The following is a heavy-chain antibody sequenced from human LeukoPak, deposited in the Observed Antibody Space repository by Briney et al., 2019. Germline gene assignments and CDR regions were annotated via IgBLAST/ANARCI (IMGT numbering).Heavy chain of an antibody. J-gene: IGHJ5*02. D-gene: IGHD1-1*01. Sequence: ASVKVSCKASGYSFTSHGISWVRQAPGQGLEWMGWISAYNGDTNYAQKFQGRVTMTTDTSTITAYMEMRSLRSDDTAVYFCARGRPESSFDPWGQGTLVTVSS. CDR2: ISAYNGDT. V-gene: IGHV1-18*01. CDR1: GYSFTSHG. CDR3: ARGRPESSFDP.